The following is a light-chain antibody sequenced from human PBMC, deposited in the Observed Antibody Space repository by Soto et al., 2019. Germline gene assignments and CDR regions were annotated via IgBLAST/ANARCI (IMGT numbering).Light chain of an antibody. CDR1: SSDVGAYNF. Sequence: QSVLTQPASVSGSPGQSITISCTGTSSDVGAYNFVSWHQQHPGKAPKLMIYNVYDRPSGISYRFSGSKSGNTASLTISGLQGEDEADYYCSAYTVSLTYVFGTVNKVTV. J-gene: IGLJ1*01. V-gene: IGLV2-14*03. CDR3: SAYTVSLTYV. CDR2: NVY.